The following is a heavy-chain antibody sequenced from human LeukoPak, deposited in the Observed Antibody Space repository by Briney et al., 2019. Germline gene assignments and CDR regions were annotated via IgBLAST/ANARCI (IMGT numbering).Heavy chain of an antibody. J-gene: IGHJ3*02. CDR2: IIPIFGTA. CDR1: GGTFSSYA. CDR3: ARGIAARSYAFDI. V-gene: IGHV1-69*05. Sequence: SVKVSCKASGGTFSSYAISWVRQAPGQGLEWMGGIIPIFGTANYAQKFQGRVTMTRDTSISTAYMELSRLRSDDTAVYYCARGIAARSYAFDIWGQGTMVTVSS. D-gene: IGHD6-6*01.